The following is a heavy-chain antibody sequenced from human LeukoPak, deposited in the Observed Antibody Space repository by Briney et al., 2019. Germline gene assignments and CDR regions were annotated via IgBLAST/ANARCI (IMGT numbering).Heavy chain of an antibody. V-gene: IGHV1-69*13. Sequence: GASVKVSCKASGGTFSSYAISWVRQAPGQGLEWMGGLIPIYGSANYAQKFQGRLTITSDESTRTVYMELSSLRSEDSAVHYCAGFFYDNSGDAFDIWGQGAMVTVSS. D-gene: IGHD3-22*01. CDR2: LIPIYGSA. J-gene: IGHJ3*02. CDR3: AGFFYDNSGDAFDI. CDR1: GGTFSSYA.